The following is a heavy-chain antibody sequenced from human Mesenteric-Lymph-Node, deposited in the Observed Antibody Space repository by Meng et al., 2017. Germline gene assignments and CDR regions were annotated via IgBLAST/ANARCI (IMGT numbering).Heavy chain of an antibody. Sequence: GKLQQGGAGLLKPSETLSLTCAVYGGSFSGYYWSWIRQPPGKGLEWIGEINHSGSTNYNPSLKSRVTISVDTSKNQFSLKLSSVTAADTAVYYCARGRGYGDYGSLYWGQGTLVTVSS. J-gene: IGHJ4*02. D-gene: IGHD4-17*01. V-gene: IGHV4-34*01. CDR3: ARGRGYGDYGSLY. CDR1: GGSFSGYY. CDR2: INHSGST.